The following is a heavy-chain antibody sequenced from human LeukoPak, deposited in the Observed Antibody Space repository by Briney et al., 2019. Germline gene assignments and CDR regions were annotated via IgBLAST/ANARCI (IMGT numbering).Heavy chain of an antibody. V-gene: IGHV3-23*01. Sequence: GGSLRLSCAASGFTFSSYTMSWVRQAPGKGLEWVSFITGSGGSTYYVDSVKGRFTISRDNSKNTPYLQMNSLRAEDTAIYYCAKDAVRAVYCSGSGCSTYDYWGQGTLVTVSS. J-gene: IGHJ4*02. CDR3: AKDAVRAVYCSGSGCSTYDY. CDR1: GFTFSSYT. CDR2: ITGSGGST. D-gene: IGHD2-15*01.